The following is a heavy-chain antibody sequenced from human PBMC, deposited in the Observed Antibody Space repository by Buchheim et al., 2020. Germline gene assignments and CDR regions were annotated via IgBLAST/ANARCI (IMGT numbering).Heavy chain of an antibody. D-gene: IGHD1-26*01. V-gene: IGHV3-30*18. J-gene: IGHJ4*02. CDR1: GFTFSSYG. Sequence: QVQLVESGGGVVQPGRSLRLSCAVSGFTFSSYGMHWVRQAPGKGLEWVAVVSYDGGNKYYADSVKGRFTISRDNSKNTLYLQMKSLRAEDTAVYYCAKEDLSYTGSYCDYWGQGAL. CDR3: AKEDLSYTGSYCDY. CDR2: VSYDGGNK.